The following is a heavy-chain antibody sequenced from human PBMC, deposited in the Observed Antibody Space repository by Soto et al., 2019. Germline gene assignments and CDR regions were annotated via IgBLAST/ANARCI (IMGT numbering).Heavy chain of an antibody. CDR1: GFTFSSSE. CDR3: TRDGGWEPPAEYFQH. CDR2: ISSSGSTI. V-gene: IGHV3-48*03. J-gene: IGHJ1*01. D-gene: IGHD1-26*01. Sequence: EVQLVESGGDLVQPGGSLRLSCAASGFTFSSSEMNWVRQAPGKGLEWVSYISSSGSTIYYADSVKGRFTISRDNAKNSLYLQMNSLRAEDTAVYYCTRDGGWEPPAEYFQHWGQGTLVTVSS.